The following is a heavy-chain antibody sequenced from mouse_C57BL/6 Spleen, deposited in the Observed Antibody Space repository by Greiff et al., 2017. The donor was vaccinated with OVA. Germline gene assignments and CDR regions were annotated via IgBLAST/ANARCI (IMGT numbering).Heavy chain of an antibody. D-gene: IGHD2-3*01. V-gene: IGHV1-18*01. J-gene: IGHJ3*01. CDR2: INPNNGGT. CDR1: GYTFTDYN. Sequence: VQLQQSGPELVKPGASVKIPCKASGYTFTDYNMDWVKKSHGKSLEWIGDINPNNGGTIYNQKFKGKATLTVDKSSSTAYMELRSLTSEDTAVYYCARRGDDSYFPWFAYWGQGTLVTVSA. CDR3: ARRGDDSYFPWFAY.